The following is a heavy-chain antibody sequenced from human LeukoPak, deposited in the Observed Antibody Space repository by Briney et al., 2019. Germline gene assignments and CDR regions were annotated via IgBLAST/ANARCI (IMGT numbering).Heavy chain of an antibody. D-gene: IGHD3/OR15-3a*01. CDR1: GGTFSSYA. CDR2: INTNTVNP. V-gene: IGHV7-4-1*02. Sequence: ASVKVTCTASGGTFSSYAISWVRQAPGQGLEWMGWINTNTVNPTYAQGFTGRFVFSLDTSVSPEYLQISSLKAEDTAVDYCARGTSGLVTTNDYWGQGTLVTVSS. CDR3: ARGTSGLVTTNDY. J-gene: IGHJ4*02.